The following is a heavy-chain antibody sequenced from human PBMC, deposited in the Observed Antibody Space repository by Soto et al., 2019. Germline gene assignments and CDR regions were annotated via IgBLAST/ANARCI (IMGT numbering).Heavy chain of an antibody. V-gene: IGHV1-3*01. Sequence: ASVKVSCKASGYTFTSYGIHWVRQAPGQRLEWMVCINAANGDTKYSPKFQGRVTITRDTYESTAYMELSSLRSEDTAVYYCVRRPVSATGIDWLDPGGQGTLVTVSS. CDR1: GYTFTSYG. D-gene: IGHD6-13*01. CDR3: VRRPVSATGIDWLDP. J-gene: IGHJ5*02. CDR2: INAANGDT.